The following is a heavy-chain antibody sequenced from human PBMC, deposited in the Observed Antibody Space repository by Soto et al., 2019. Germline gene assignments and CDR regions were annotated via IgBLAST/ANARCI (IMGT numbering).Heavy chain of an antibody. V-gene: IGHV4-31*03. D-gene: IGHD4-17*01. J-gene: IGHJ3*02. CDR1: GGSISSGGYY. CDR3: ARGSVTMTTVTTGIFGAFDI. CDR2: IYYSGST. Sequence: SETLSLTCTVSGGSISSGGYYWSWIRQHPGKGLEWIEYIYYSGSTYYNPSLKSRVTISVDTSKNQFSLKLSSVTAADTAVYYCARGSVTMTTVTTGIFGAFDIWGQGTMVTVSS.